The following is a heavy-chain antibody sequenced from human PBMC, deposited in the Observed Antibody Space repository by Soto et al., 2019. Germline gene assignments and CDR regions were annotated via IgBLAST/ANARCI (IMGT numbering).Heavy chain of an antibody. D-gene: IGHD5-18*01. CDR3: ACVDTAMVSWSDY. CDR1: GGSFSGYY. J-gene: IGHJ4*02. Sequence: SETLSLTCAVYGGSFSGYYWSWIRQPPGKGLEWIGEINHSGSTNYNPSLKSRVTISVDTSKNQFSLKLSSVTAADTAVYYCACVDTAMVSWSDYWGQGTLVTVSS. CDR2: INHSGST. V-gene: IGHV4-34*01.